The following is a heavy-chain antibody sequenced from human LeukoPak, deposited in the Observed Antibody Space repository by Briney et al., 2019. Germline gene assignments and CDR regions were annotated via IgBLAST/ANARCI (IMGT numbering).Heavy chain of an antibody. J-gene: IGHJ4*02. D-gene: IGHD6-13*01. V-gene: IGHV1-8*01. CDR3: ARRVAAGGTCMGY. Sequence: ASVKVSCKSSAYSFTIYDINWVRQATGQGLGWMGWMNPNSGNTGSAQKVQGRVTMTRNTSISTAYMELSNLRSEDTAVYYCARRVAAGGTCMGYWGQGTLVTVSS. CDR1: AYSFTIYD. CDR2: MNPNSGNT.